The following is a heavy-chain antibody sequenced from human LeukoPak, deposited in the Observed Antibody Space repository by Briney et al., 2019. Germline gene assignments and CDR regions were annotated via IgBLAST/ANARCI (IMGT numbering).Heavy chain of an antibody. J-gene: IGHJ4*02. CDR1: GYSISSDNY. CDR2: IYHSGST. D-gene: IGHD3-22*01. Sequence: SETLSLTCAVSGYSISSDNYWVWIRQPPGQGLEWTGGIYHSGSTYYNPSLKSRVTMSVDTSKNQFSLKLSSVTAAYTAVYYCARAPRDSSSSNYMRRFDYWGQGALVTVSS. CDR3: ARAPRDSSSSNYMRRFDY. V-gene: IGHV4-38-2*01.